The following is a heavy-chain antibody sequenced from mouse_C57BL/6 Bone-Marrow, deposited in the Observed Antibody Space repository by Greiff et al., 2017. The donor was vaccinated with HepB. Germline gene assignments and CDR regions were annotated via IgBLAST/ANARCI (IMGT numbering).Heavy chain of an antibody. V-gene: IGHV5-9*01. CDR2: ISGGGGNT. CDR1: GFTFSSYT. D-gene: IGHD1-1*01. Sequence: EVQGVESGGGLVKPGGSLKLSCAASGFTFSSYTMSWVRQTPEKRLEWVATISGGGGNTYYPDSVKGRFTISRDNAKNTLYLQMSSLRSEDTALYYCARHYGSSLFAYWGQGTLVTVSA. CDR3: ARHYGSSLFAY. J-gene: IGHJ3*01.